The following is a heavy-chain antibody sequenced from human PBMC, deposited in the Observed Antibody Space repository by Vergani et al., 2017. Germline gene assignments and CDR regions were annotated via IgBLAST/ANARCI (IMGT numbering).Heavy chain of an antibody. V-gene: IGHV4-59*01. CDR2: IYYSGST. J-gene: IGHJ3*02. CDR1: GGSISSYY. D-gene: IGHD5-12*01. Sequence: QVQLQESGPGLVKPSETLSLTCTVSGGSISSYYWSWIRQPPGKGLEWIGYIYYSGSTNYNPSLKSRVTISVDTSKNQFSLKLRSVTAADTAVYYCAKMEGGLRGGPHDAFDIWGQGTMVTVSS. CDR3: AKMEGGLRGGPHDAFDI.